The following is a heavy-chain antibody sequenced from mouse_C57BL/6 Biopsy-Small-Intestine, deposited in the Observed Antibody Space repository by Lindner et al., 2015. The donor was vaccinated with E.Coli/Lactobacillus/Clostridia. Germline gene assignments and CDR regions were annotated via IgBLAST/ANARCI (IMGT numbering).Heavy chain of an antibody. Sequence: VQLQESGAELVKPGASVKMSCKASGYTFTTYPIEWMKQNHGKSLEWIGNFHPYNDDTKYNEKFKGKATLTVEKSSSTVYLELCRLTSDDSTVYYCARGDPYYSNWGFPYWGQGTLVTVSA. CDR2: FHPYNDDT. CDR3: ARGDPYYSNWGFPY. V-gene: IGHV1-47*01. J-gene: IGHJ3*01. D-gene: IGHD2-5*01. CDR1: GYTFTTYP.